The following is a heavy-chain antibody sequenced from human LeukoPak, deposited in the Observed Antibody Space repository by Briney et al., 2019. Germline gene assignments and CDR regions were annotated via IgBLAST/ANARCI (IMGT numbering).Heavy chain of an antibody. CDR1: GGSFSGYY. CDR3: ATLASTRYYFDY. CDR2: IYHSGIT. D-gene: IGHD5/OR15-5a*01. Sequence: PSETLSLTCAVYGGSFSGYYWSWIRQPPGKGLEWIGNIYHSGITYYNHFNSSLKSRVTISIDTSKNQFSLRLTSVTAADTAVYFCATLASTRYYFDYWGQGTLVTVSS. V-gene: IGHV4-34*01. J-gene: IGHJ4*02.